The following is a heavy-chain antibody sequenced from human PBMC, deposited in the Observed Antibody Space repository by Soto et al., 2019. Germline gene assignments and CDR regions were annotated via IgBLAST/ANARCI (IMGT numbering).Heavy chain of an antibody. V-gene: IGHV4-59*01. D-gene: IGHD5-18*01. CDR1: GGSISSYY. CDR2: IYYSGST. Sequence: PSETLSLTCTVSGGSISSYYWSWIRQPPGKGLEWIGYIYYSGSTNYNPSLKSRVTISVDTSKNQFSLKLSSVTAADTAVYYCATGGLAMEFDYWGQGTLVTVSS. J-gene: IGHJ4*02. CDR3: ATGGLAMEFDY.